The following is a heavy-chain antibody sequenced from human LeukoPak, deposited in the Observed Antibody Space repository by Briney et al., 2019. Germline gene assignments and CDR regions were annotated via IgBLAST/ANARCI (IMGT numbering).Heavy chain of an antibody. Sequence: PSETLSLTCTVSGGSVSRYYWSWIRQPPGKGLEWIGYVSYSGSTNYIPSLKRRATISVDTSKNQFSLKLSSVTAADTAVYFCARGGRHDYTSYIAFDLWGQGTLVTVSS. V-gene: IGHV4-59*02. D-gene: IGHD4-11*01. CDR1: GGSVSRYY. CDR3: ARGGRHDYTSYIAFDL. CDR2: VSYSGST. J-gene: IGHJ3*01.